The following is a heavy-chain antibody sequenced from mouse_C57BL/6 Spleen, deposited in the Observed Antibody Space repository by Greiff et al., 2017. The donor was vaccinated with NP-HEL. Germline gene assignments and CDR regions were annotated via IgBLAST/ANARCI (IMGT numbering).Heavy chain of an antibody. CDR1: GYTFTDYY. V-gene: IGHV1-26*01. D-gene: IGHD1-1*01. J-gene: IGHJ4*01. Sequence: VQLQQSRPELVKPGASVKISCKASGYTFTDYYMNWVKQSHGKSLEWIGDINPNNGGTSYNQKFKGKATLTVDKSSSTAYMELRSLTSEDSAVYYCARGFTTVVATDYAMDYWGQGTSVTVSS. CDR2: INPNNGGT. CDR3: ARGFTTVVATDYAMDY.